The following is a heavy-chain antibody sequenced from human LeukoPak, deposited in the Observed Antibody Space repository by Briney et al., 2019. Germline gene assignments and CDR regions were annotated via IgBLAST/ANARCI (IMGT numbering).Heavy chain of an antibody. V-gene: IGHV1-69*04. CDR3: ARDGATGDFDY. CDR2: IIPILGIA. J-gene: IGHJ4*02. Sequence: SVKVSCKASGGTFSSYTISWVRQAPGQGLEWMGRIIPILGIANYAQKFQGRVTITADKSTSTAHMELSSLRSEDTAVYYCARDGATGDFDYWGQGTLVTVSS. D-gene: IGHD7-27*01. CDR1: GGTFSSYT.